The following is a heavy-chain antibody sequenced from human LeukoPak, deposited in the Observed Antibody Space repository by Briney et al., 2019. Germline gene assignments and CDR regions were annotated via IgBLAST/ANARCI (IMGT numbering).Heavy chain of an antibody. CDR3: ARRDIVVVPAAKPERAFDI. CDR1: GFTFSDYY. CDR2: IYHSGST. J-gene: IGHJ3*02. Sequence: LRLSCAASGFTFSDYYMSWIRQLPGKGLEWIGYIYHSGSTYYNPSLKSRVTISVDRSKNQFSLKLSSVTAADTAVYYCARRDIVVVPAAKPERAFDIWGQGTMVTVSS. V-gene: IGHV4-30-2*01. D-gene: IGHD2-2*01.